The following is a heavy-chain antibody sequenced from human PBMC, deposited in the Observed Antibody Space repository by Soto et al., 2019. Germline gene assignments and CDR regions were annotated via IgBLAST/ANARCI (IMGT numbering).Heavy chain of an antibody. CDR2: ISGGRDST. D-gene: IGHD1-20*01. V-gene: IGHV3-23*01. J-gene: IGHJ3*02. CDR1: GFTFSSYA. CDR3: ARRSKWNPYGAFDI. Sequence: EVQLLESGGDLVQPGGSLRLSCAASGFTFSSYAMSWVRQAPGKGLQWVSAISGGRDSTYYADSVKGRFTNSRDNSKDTLNLQMNSLRAEDTALYYCARRSKWNPYGAFDIWGQGTMVTVS.